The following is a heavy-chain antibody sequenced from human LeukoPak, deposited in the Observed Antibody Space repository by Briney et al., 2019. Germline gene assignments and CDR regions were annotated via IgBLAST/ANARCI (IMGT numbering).Heavy chain of an antibody. D-gene: IGHD6-13*01. V-gene: IGHV3-23*01. CDR3: ANTIPKWQRAAGGRYPVY. J-gene: IGHJ4*02. CDR1: IFTFSSYA. Sequence: VGSLRLSSAASIFTFSSYAMSSVRQAPGKGLEWVSAINGSVGSTYYTDSVKVRLTISKNNSKNTPYLQMNSLTPQDPPLYYFANTIPKWQRAAGGRYPVYWGQETLVTVSS. CDR2: INGSVGST.